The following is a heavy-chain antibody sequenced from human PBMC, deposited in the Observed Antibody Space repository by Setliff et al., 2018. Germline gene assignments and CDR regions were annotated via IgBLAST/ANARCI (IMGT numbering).Heavy chain of an antibody. CDR3: ARTHCTTTSCFYFHH. J-gene: IGHJ4*02. CDR1: GGSISSGTYY. CDR2: LHTSGSI. D-gene: IGHD2-2*01. Sequence: PSETLSLTCTVSGGSISSGTYYWSWIRQPAGKGLEWIGRLHTSGSIDYNPSLKSRVTISVDTSKNQFSLRLRSVTAADTAVYYCARTHCTTTSCFYFHHWGQGTVVTVSS. V-gene: IGHV4-61*02.